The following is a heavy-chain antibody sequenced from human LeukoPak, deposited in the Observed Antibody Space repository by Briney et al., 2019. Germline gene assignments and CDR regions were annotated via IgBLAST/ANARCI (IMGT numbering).Heavy chain of an antibody. D-gene: IGHD2-15*01. J-gene: IGHJ6*02. Sequence: LPGGSLRLSCATSRFTFSSYAMNWVRQAPGKGLECVSFISTSGDFTYYAASVKGRFTVSRDNSKNTLYLQMNSLRADDTAVYYCAGCSGGSCYSRGKYGVDVWGQGTTVIVSS. CDR2: ISTSGDFT. CDR3: AGCSGGSCYSRGKYGVDV. V-gene: IGHV3-23*01. CDR1: RFTFSSYA.